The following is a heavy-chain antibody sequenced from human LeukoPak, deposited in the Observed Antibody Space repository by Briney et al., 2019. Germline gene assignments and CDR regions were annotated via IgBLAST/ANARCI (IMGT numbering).Heavy chain of an antibody. D-gene: IGHD3-22*01. J-gene: IGHJ4*02. Sequence: EASVKVSCKASGATFSSYAISWVRQAPGQGLEWMGRIIPIFGTANYAQKFQGRVTITADKSTSTAYMELSSLRSEDTAVYYCARDPYYYDSSGNYWGQGTLVTVSS. CDR3: ARDPYYYDSSGNY. CDR2: IIPIFGTA. V-gene: IGHV1-69*06. CDR1: GATFSSYA.